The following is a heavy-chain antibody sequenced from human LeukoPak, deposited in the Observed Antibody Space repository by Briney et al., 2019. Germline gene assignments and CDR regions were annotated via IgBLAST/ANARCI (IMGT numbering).Heavy chain of an antibody. J-gene: IGHJ6*03. Sequence: VGSLRLSCAASGFTFSSYWTSWVRQAPGKGLEWVANIKQDGSEKYYVDSVKGRFTISRDNAKNSLYLQMNSLRAEDTAVYYCARELRSRQVYYYYMDVWGKGTTVTVSS. CDR3: ARELRSRQVYYYYMDV. CDR2: IKQDGSEK. CDR1: GFTFSSYW. D-gene: IGHD4-17*01. V-gene: IGHV3-7*01.